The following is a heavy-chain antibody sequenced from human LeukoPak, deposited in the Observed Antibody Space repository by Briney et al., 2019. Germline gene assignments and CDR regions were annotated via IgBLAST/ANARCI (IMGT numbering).Heavy chain of an antibody. D-gene: IGHD3-22*01. CDR3: ATSVQRITMIVVYFDY. CDR2: FDPEDGET. CDR1: GYTLAELS. V-gene: IGHV1-24*01. Sequence: ASVKVSCKASGYTLAELSMHWVRQAPGKGLEWMGGFDPEDGETIYAQKFQGRVTMTEDTSTDTAYMELSSLRSEDTAVYYCATSVQRITMIVVYFDYWGQGTLVTVSS. J-gene: IGHJ4*02.